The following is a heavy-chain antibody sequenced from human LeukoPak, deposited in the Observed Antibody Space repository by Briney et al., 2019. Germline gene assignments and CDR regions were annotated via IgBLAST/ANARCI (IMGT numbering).Heavy chain of an antibody. CDR1: GYTFTSYS. CDR3: ARPRGPSGWDAFDI. D-gene: IGHD6-19*01. J-gene: IGHJ3*02. CDR2: ISAYNGNT. Sequence: ASVKVSCKASGYTFTSYSISWVRQAPGQGLEWMGWISAYNGNTNYAQKLQGRVTMTTDTSTSTAYMELRSLRSDDTAVYYCARPRGPSGWDAFDIWGQGTMVTVSS. V-gene: IGHV1-18*01.